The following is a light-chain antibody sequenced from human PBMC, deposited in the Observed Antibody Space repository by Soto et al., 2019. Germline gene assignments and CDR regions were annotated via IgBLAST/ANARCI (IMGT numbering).Light chain of an antibody. V-gene: IGKV1-39*01. Sequence: DIKMTQSPSSLSASVGDRVTITCRASQYISNYLNWYQQKSGTAPKLLIHTASTLQSGVPSRCSGRGSVPDFTLTISSVPPVAFAIYFCQQSYSTPPPFGQGTPLEIK. CDR3: QQSYSTPPP. J-gene: IGKJ2*01. CDR1: QYISNY. CDR2: TAS.